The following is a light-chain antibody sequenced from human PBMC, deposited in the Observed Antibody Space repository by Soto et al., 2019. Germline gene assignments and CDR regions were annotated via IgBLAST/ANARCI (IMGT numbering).Light chain of an antibody. CDR2: DNN. Sequence: QSVLTQPPSVSAAPGQKVTISCSGSSSNIGTNYVSWYQRLPGTAPKLLIYDNNSRPSGIPDRFSGSKSGTSATLGITGLQTGDEADYYCGTWDTFLNIVLFGGGTKLTVL. J-gene: IGLJ3*02. V-gene: IGLV1-51*01. CDR1: SSNIGTNY. CDR3: GTWDTFLNIVL.